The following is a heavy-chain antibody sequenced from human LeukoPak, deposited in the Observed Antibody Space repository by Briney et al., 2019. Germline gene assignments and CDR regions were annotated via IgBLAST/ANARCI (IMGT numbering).Heavy chain of an antibody. J-gene: IGHJ4*02. V-gene: IGHV1-46*01. Sequence: ASVKVSCKASGYTFTSYYMHWVRQAPGQGLEWMGIINPSGGSTSYAQKFQGRVTMTRDTSISTAYMELSRLRSDDTAMYYCARGTYSSGSRKFDYWGQGTLVTVSS. CDR1: GYTFTSYY. D-gene: IGHD6-19*01. CDR3: ARGTYSSGSRKFDY. CDR2: INPSGGST.